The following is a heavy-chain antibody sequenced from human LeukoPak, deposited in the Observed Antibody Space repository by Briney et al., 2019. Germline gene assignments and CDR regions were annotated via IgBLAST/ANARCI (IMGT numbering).Heavy chain of an antibody. J-gene: IGHJ4*02. V-gene: IGHV5-51*01. CDR2: IYPGDSDT. CDR1: GYSSTSYW. D-gene: IGHD1-26*01. Sequence: GEYLKISCKGSGYSSTSYWIGWVRQLPGKGLEGMGIIYPGDSDTRYSPSFQGQVTISADKSISTAYLQWSSLTASDTAMYYCARHVKSGSYWIYFDYWGQGTLVTVSS. CDR3: ARHVKSGSYWIYFDY.